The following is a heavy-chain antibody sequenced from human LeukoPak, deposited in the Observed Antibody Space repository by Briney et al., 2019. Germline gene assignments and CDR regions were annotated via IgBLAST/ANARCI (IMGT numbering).Heavy chain of an antibody. Sequence: GGSLRLSCAASGFTFSSYGMHWVRQAPGKGLEWVAVIWYDGSNKYYADSVKGRFTISRDNSKNTLYLQMNSLRAEDTAVYHCARAGSRDGYNWFDYWGQGTLVTVSS. CDR1: GFTFSSYG. J-gene: IGHJ4*02. V-gene: IGHV3-33*01. D-gene: IGHD5-24*01. CDR2: IWYDGSNK. CDR3: ARAGSRDGYNWFDY.